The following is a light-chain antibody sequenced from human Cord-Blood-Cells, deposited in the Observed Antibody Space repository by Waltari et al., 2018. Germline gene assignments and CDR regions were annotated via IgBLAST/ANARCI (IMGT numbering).Light chain of an antibody. CDR3: QQRSNWPPT. CDR1: QSVSSY. Sequence: EIVLTQSPATLSLSPGERATLSCRASQSVSSYLAWYQQKPGQAPRLLIYVASNRATGIPARFSGSGSGTDFTLTISSLEPEDFAVYYCQQRSNWPPTFGGGTKVEIK. V-gene: IGKV3-11*01. J-gene: IGKJ4*01. CDR2: VAS.